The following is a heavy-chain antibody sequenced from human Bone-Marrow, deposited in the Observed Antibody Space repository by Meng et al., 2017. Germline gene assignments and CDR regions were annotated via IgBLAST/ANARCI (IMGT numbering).Heavy chain of an antibody. CDR1: GYFISSGYY. V-gene: IGHV4-38-2*02. CDR3: PREGRGYDILTGYYRPYYYYGMDV. Sequence: SEILSLTCAVPGYFISSGYYWGWTRQPPGKGLEWIGSIYHSGSTYYNPSLKIRVTISVDTYKNQFSLQLSSVTAADTAMYYCPREGRGYDILTGYYRPYYYYGMDVWGQGTTVTVSS. D-gene: IGHD3-9*01. CDR2: IYHSGST. J-gene: IGHJ6*02.